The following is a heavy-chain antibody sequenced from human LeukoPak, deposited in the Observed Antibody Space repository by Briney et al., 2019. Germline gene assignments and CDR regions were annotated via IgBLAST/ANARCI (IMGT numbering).Heavy chain of an antibody. CDR3: ARDSTGEEAVDI. Sequence: ASVKVSCKASVGTFSSYAISWVRQAPGQGLEWMGGIIPIFGTANYAQKFQGRVTITTDESTSTAYMELSSLRSEDTAVYYCARDSTGEEAVDIWSQGTMVTISS. D-gene: IGHD7-27*01. CDR2: IIPIFGTA. V-gene: IGHV1-69*05. J-gene: IGHJ3*02. CDR1: VGTFSSYA.